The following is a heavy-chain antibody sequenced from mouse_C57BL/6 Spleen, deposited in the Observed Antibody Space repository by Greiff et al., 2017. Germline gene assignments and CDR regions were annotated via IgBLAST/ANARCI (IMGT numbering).Heavy chain of an antibody. CDR1: GYTFTSYW. V-gene: IGHV1-59*01. CDR2: IDPSDSYT. D-gene: IGHD1-1*01. Sequence: QVQLQQPGAELVRPGTSVTLSCKASGYTFTSYWMHWVKQRPGQGLEWIGVIDPSDSYTNYNQKFKGKATLTVDTSSSTADMQLSSLTSEDSAVYYCAELLRDYWGQGTTRTVSS. CDR3: AELLRDY. J-gene: IGHJ2*01.